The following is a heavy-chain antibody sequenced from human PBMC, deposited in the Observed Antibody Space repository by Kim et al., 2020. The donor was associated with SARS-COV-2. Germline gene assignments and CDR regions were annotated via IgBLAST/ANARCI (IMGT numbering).Heavy chain of an antibody. J-gene: IGHJ4*02. CDR1: GGTFSSYA. CDR2: IIPIFGTA. Sequence: SVKVSCKASGGTFSSYAISWVRQAPGQGLEWMGGIIPIFGTANYAQKFQGRVTITADESTSTAYMELSSLRSEDTAVYYCARGIAVAGTGAFDYWGQGTLVTVSS. V-gene: IGHV1-69*13. D-gene: IGHD6-19*01. CDR3: ARGIAVAGTGAFDY.